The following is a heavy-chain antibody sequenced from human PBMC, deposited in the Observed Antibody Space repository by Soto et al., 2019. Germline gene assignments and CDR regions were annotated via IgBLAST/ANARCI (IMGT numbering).Heavy chain of an antibody. Sequence: QVQLVQSGAEVKKPGSSVKVSCKASGGTFSSYTISWVRQAPGPGLEWMGRIIPILGIANYAQKFQGRVTITADKSTSTAYMELSSLRSEDTAVYYCARGSAAGTFDYWGQGTLVTVSS. J-gene: IGHJ4*02. D-gene: IGHD6-13*01. CDR3: ARGSAAGTFDY. CDR2: IIPILGIA. V-gene: IGHV1-69*02. CDR1: GGTFSSYT.